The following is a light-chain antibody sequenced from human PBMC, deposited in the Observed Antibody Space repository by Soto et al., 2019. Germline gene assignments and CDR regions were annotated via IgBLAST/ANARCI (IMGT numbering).Light chain of an antibody. J-gene: IGLJ2*01. CDR3: QSYDNRLSGWGV. V-gene: IGLV1-40*01. CDR2: NNN. CDR1: RSNLGAGYD. Sequence: QSVLTQPPSVSGAPGQGVTISCTGSRSNLGAGYDVHWYQQLPGTAPKVLIYNNNNRPSGVPDRFSGSKSGTSASLAITGLQAEDEADYYCQSYDNRLSGWGVFGGGTKLTVL.